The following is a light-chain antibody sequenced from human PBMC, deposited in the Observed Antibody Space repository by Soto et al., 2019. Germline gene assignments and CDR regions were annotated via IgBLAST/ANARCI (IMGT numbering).Light chain of an antibody. CDR1: QSVGSW. CDR3: QQDGSSSPWT. CDR2: KAP. J-gene: IGKJ1*01. Sequence: DIQMTQSPSTLSASVGDRVTITCRASQSVGSWLAWYEQKPGKAPKQLIYKAPSLESGVPSRFSGSGSGTEFSHTISSLQPDDFASYHCQQDGSSSPWTFGQGPKVEIK. V-gene: IGKV1-5*03.